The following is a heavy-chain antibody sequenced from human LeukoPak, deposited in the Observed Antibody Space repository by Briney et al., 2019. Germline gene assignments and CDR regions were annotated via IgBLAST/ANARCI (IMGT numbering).Heavy chain of an antibody. Sequence: SETLSLTCTVSGGSISSYYWSWIRQPPGKGLEWIGYIYYSGSTNYNPSLKSRVTISVDTSKNQFSLKLSSVTAADTAVYYCARGSDSSGWYPRDIWGQGTMVTVSS. D-gene: IGHD6-19*01. CDR1: GGSISSYY. V-gene: IGHV4-59*08. CDR2: IYYSGST. CDR3: ARGSDSSGWYPRDI. J-gene: IGHJ3*02.